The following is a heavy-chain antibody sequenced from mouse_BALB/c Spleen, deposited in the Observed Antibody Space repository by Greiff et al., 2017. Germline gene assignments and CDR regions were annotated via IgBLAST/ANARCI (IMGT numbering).Heavy chain of an antibody. Sequence: EVKLMESGGGLVKPGGSLKLSCAASGFTFSDYYMYWVRQTPEKRLEWVATISDGGSYTYYPDSVKGRFTISRDNAKNNLYLQMSSLKSEDTAMYYCARDGGYYGSSPFDYWGQGTTLTVSS. D-gene: IGHD1-1*01. J-gene: IGHJ2*01. CDR2: ISDGGSYT. V-gene: IGHV5-4*02. CDR3: ARDGGYYGSSPFDY. CDR1: GFTFSDYY.